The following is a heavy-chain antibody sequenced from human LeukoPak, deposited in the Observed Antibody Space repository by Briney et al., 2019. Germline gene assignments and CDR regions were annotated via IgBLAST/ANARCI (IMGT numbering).Heavy chain of an antibody. J-gene: IGHJ3*02. CDR3: ARDPGYCSSTSCSLDASDI. CDR2: ISAYNGNT. V-gene: IGHV1-18*01. CDR1: GYTFTSYG. D-gene: IGHD2-2*01. Sequence: ASVKVSCKASGYTFTSYGISWVRQAPGQGLEWMGWISAYNGNTNYAQKLQGRDTMTTDTSTSTAYMELRSLRSDATAVYYCARDPGYCSSTSCSLDASDICGQGTMVTVSS.